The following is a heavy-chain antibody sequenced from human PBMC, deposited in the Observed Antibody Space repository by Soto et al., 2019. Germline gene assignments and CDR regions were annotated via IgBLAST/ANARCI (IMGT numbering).Heavy chain of an antibody. CDR3: ARRNWDDNLGRFFDA. Sequence: QVQLRESGPGLVKPSETLSLTCTVSGGSISRYYWSWIRQPPGKGLENIGYIFYRGNTNYNPSLKGRVTISLDTSKKQFSLRLTSVTAADTAVYYCARRNWDDNLGRFFDAWGQGSLVTVSS. J-gene: IGHJ4*02. D-gene: IGHD1-1*01. CDR2: IFYRGNT. V-gene: IGHV4-59*01. CDR1: GGSISRYY.